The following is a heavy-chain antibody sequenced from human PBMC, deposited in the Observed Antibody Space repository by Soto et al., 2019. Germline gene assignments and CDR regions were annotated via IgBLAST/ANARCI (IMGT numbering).Heavy chain of an antibody. CDR1: GYSFTSYW. J-gene: IGHJ4*02. D-gene: IGHD3-3*01. Sequence: PGESLKISCKGSGYSFTSYWIGWVRQMPGKGLEWMGIIYPGDSDTRYSPSFQGQVTISADKSISTAYLQWSSLKASDTAMYYCARRDLWSGYYPHPQYYFDYWGQGTLVTVSS. CDR2: IYPGDSDT. CDR3: ARRDLWSGYYPHPQYYFDY. V-gene: IGHV5-51*01.